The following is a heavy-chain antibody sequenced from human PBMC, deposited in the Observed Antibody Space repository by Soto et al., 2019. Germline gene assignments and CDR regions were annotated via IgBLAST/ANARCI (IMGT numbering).Heavy chain of an antibody. CDR1: GGTFSSYA. CDR2: IIPIFGTA. Sequence: SVKVSCKASGGTFSSYAISWVRQAPGQGLEWMGGIIPIFGTANYAQKSQGRVTITADESTSTAYMELSSLRSEDTAVYYCARFIVVVPAAPLSYYYYYGMDVWGQGTTVTVSS. J-gene: IGHJ6*02. CDR3: ARFIVVVPAAPLSYYYYYGMDV. V-gene: IGHV1-69*13. D-gene: IGHD2-2*01.